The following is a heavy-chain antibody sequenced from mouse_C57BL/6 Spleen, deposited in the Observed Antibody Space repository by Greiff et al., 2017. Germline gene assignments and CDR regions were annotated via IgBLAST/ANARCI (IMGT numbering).Heavy chain of an antibody. J-gene: IGHJ2*01. CDR3: TIYYGTLCDY. CDR1: GFNIKDYY. V-gene: IGHV14-1*01. CDR2: IDPEDGDT. D-gene: IGHD2-1*01. Sequence: EVKLQQSGAELVRPGASVKLSCTASGFNIKDYYMHWVKQRPEQGLEWIGRIDPEDGDTEYAPKFQGKATMTADPSSNTAYLQLSSLTSKDTAVYYCTIYYGTLCDYWGQGTTLTVSS.